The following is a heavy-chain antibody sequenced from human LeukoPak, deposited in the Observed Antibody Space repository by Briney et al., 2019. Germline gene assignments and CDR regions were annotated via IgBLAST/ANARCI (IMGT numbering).Heavy chain of an antibody. D-gene: IGHD5-18*01. V-gene: IGHV4-30-4*01. J-gene: IGHJ4*02. CDR3: ARAGGVDTAMDANFDY. CDR1: GGSISSGDYY. Sequence: SQTLSLTCTVSGGSISSGDYYWSWIRQPPGKGLEWIGYIYYSGRTDYNPSLKSRVIMSVDTSQNQFSLELSSVTAADTAVYYCARAGGVDTAMDANFDYWGQGTLVTVSS. CDR2: IYYSGRT.